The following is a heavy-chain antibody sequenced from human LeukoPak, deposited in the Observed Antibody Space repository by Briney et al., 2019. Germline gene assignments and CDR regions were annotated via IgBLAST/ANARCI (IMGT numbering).Heavy chain of an antibody. CDR2: ISSSSRYI. D-gene: IGHD3-9*01. Sequence: GGSLRLSCAAYGFTFSSFTMNWVRPAPGKGLEWVSSISSSSRYIFYADSLKGRFTISRDNAKNSLYLQMNSLRVEDTAIYYCAPDLRGADWSLDDWGQGTLVTVSS. CDR1: GFTFSSFT. J-gene: IGHJ4*02. CDR3: APDLRGADWSLDD. V-gene: IGHV3-21*04.